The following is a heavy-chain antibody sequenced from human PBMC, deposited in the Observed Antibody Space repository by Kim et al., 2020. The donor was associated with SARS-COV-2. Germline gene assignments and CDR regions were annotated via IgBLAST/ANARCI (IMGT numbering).Heavy chain of an antibody. CDR3: ARTAGYHDRYFDY. V-gene: IGHV4-28*01. D-gene: IGHD3-9*01. Sequence: SETLSLTCAVSGYSISSSNWWGWIRQPPGKGLEWIGYIYYSGSTYYNPSLKSRVTMSVDTSKNQFSLKLSSVTAVDTAMYYCARTAGYHDRYFDYWGLGTLVTVSS. CDR1: GYSISSSNW. J-gene: IGHJ4*02. CDR2: IYYSGST.